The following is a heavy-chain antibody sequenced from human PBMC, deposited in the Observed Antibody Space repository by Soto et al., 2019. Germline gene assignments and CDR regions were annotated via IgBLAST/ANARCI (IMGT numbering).Heavy chain of an antibody. D-gene: IGHD2-2*01. Sequence: PGGSLRLSCAASGFTFSGFTMNWVRQAPGRGLKWISYISRGGETIYYADSVKGRFTISRDNAGNSLYLQMNSLRDEDTAVYYCASRNLAGCSGTDCLYYFDYWGQGTLVTVSS. V-gene: IGHV3-48*02. CDR1: GFTFSGFT. CDR3: ASRNLAGCSGTDCLYYFDY. J-gene: IGHJ4*02. CDR2: ISRGGETI.